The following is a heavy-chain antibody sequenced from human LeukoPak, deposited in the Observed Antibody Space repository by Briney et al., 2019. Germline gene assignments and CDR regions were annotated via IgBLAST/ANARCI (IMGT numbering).Heavy chain of an antibody. CDR3: AKIGHIVAVIAMRGAFDI. CDR1: GFTFSSYA. V-gene: IGHV3-23*01. J-gene: IGHJ3*02. D-gene: IGHD2-21*01. CDR2: ISGSGGST. Sequence: PGGSLRLSCAASGFTFSSYAMSWVRQAPGKGLEWVSAISGSGGSTYYADSVKGRFTISRDNSKNTLYLQMNSLRAEDTAVYYCAKIGHIVAVIAMRGAFDIWGQGTMVTVSS.